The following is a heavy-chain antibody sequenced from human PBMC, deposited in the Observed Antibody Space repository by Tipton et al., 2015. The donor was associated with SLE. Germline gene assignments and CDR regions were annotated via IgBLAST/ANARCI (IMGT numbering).Heavy chain of an antibody. CDR2: IYYDENT. D-gene: IGHD3-22*01. V-gene: IGHV4-59*08. Sequence: TLSLTCTVSGGSMSNYYWSWIRQPPGKGLEWIGYIYYDENTNYNPSLKSRVTISGDRSKNQLSLKLTSVTAADTAVYYCTRHLDYYDSTGLDAFDIWGQGTMVTVSS. J-gene: IGHJ3*02. CDR3: TRHLDYYDSTGLDAFDI. CDR1: GGSMSNYY.